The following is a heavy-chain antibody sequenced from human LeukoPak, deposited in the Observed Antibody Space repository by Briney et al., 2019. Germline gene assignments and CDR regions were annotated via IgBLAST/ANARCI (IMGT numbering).Heavy chain of an antibody. CDR2: MNPDSGNT. V-gene: IGHV1-8*01. CDR1: GYTFNSYE. CDR3: VRGDRNYDILTGYSKSWFDP. Sequence: ASVKVSCKASGYTFNSYEINWVRQATGQGLEWMGWMNPDSGNTGYAQKFQGRVTITRNTAISTAYMELSSLTSEDTAVYYCVRGDRNYDILTGYSKSWFDPWGQGTLVTVSS. J-gene: IGHJ5*02. D-gene: IGHD3-9*01.